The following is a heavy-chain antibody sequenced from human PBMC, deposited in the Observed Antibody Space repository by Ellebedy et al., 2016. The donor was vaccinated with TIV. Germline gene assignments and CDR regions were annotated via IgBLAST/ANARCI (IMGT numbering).Heavy chain of an antibody. CDR3: AKFRGFSWFGDFTDY. V-gene: IGHV3-23*01. D-gene: IGHD3-10*01. J-gene: IGHJ4*02. Sequence: GESLKISCAASGFTFSSYAASWVRQAPGKGLEWVAGLNANGVVIDYADSVKGRSTISRDNSKNTLYLQMSSLRPEDTAVYYCAKFRGFSWFGDFTDYWGQGTLVTVSS. CDR2: LNANGVVI. CDR1: GFTFSSYA.